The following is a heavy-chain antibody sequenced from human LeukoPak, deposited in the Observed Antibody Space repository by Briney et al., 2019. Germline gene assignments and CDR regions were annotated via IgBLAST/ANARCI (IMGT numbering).Heavy chain of an antibody. CDR2: IYSGGST. Sequence: GGSLRLSCVASGFTVSSNYMSWVRQAPGKGLEWVSVIYSGGSTYYADSVKGRFTISRDNSKNTLYLQMNSLRAEDTAVYYCARDNVKDGYNYYYYYGMDVWAQGTTVTVSS. D-gene: IGHD5-24*01. CDR3: ARDNVKDGYNYYYYYGMDV. CDR1: GFTVSSNY. J-gene: IGHJ6*02. V-gene: IGHV3-66*01.